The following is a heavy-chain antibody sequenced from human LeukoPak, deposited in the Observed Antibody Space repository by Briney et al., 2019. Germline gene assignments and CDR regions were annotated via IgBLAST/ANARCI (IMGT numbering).Heavy chain of an antibody. V-gene: IGHV3-21*01. CDR2: ISSSSTYI. CDR1: GFTFTSYE. D-gene: IGHD7-27*01. J-gene: IGHJ4*02. CDR3: ARDDPRWGTSGDY. Sequence: GGSLRLSCAASGFTFTSYEMNWVRQAPGKGPEWVSFISSSSTYIYYADSLKGRFTISRDNAKNSLYLQMNSLRAEDTAVYYCARDDPRWGTSGDYWGQGTLVTVSS.